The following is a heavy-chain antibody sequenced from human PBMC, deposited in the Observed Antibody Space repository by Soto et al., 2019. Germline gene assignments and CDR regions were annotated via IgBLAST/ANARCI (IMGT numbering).Heavy chain of an antibody. CDR3: ARRCGRTFDY. V-gene: IGHV4-61*08. Sequence: PSETLSLTCTVSGGSISSGGYYWSWIRQPPGEGLEWIGYIYYSGSTNYNPSLKSRVTISVDTSKNQFSLKLSSVTAADTAVYYCARRCGRTFDYWGQGTLVTVSS. CDR1: GGSISSGGYY. J-gene: IGHJ4*02. CDR2: IYYSGST. D-gene: IGHD2-15*01.